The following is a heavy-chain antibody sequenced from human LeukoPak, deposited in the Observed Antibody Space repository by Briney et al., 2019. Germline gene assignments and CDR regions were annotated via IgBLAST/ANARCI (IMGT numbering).Heavy chain of an antibody. J-gene: IGHJ3*02. D-gene: IGHD6-6*01. Sequence: GGSLRLSCAASGFTVSSNYMSWVRQAPGKGLEWVSVIYSGGSTYYADSVKGRFTISRDNSKNTLYLQMNSLRAEDTAVYYCARELDSSLARAFDIWGQGTMVTVSS. CDR3: ARELDSSLARAFDI. CDR2: IYSGGST. CDR1: GFTVSSNY. V-gene: IGHV3-53*01.